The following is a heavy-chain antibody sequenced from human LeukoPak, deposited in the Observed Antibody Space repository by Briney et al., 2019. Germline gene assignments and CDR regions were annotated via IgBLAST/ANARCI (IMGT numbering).Heavy chain of an antibody. V-gene: IGHV3-30*07. D-gene: IGHD2-15*01. Sequence: PGRSLRLSCAASGFTFSSYAMHWVRQAPGKGLEWVAVISYDGSNKYYADSVKGRFTISRDNSKNTLYLQMNSLRAEDTAVYYCARDLVFGVVAATSGWFDHWGQGTLVTVSS. CDR1: GFTFSSYA. CDR2: ISYDGSNK. J-gene: IGHJ5*02. CDR3: ARDLVFGVVAATSGWFDH.